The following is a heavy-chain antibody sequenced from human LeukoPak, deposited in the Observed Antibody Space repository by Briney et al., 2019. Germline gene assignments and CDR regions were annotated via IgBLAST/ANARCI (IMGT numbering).Heavy chain of an antibody. Sequence: GGSLRLSCPTSGFAASSSYMSWVRRAPGKGLEWVSILYSSGSTYYADSVKGRFTISRDISKNTFYLEMNSLRVEGTAVYYCARHGTYCKIGSCYWVDTPMVDSWGQGVLVTVSS. D-gene: IGHD2-15*01. CDR2: LYSSGST. J-gene: IGHJ4*02. CDR3: ARHGTYCKIGSCYWVDTPMVDS. CDR1: GFAASSSY. V-gene: IGHV3-66*04.